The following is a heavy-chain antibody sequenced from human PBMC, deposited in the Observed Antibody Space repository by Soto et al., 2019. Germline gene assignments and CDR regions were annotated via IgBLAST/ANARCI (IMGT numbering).Heavy chain of an antibody. CDR3: ARVESIVGATINY. CDR1: GGSISSSNW. CDR2: IYHSGST. Sequence: SETLSLTCSVSGGSISSSNWCSCVRPPPGGGLGWVGEIYHSGSTNYNPSLKSRVTISVDKSKNQFSLKLSSVTAADTAVYYCARVESIVGATINYWGQGTLVTVSS. D-gene: IGHD1-26*01. V-gene: IGHV4-4*02. J-gene: IGHJ4*02.